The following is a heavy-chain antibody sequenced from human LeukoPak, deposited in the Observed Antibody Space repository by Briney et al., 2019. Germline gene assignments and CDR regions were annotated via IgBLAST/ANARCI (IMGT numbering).Heavy chain of an antibody. CDR3: ARGGQWEPYYYYYYMDV. Sequence: PGGSLRLSCAASGFSFSSNSMSWVRQAPGKGLEWVSAISGSGGRTFYADSVKGRFTISRDNSKNTLYLQMNSLRAEDTAVYYCARGGQWEPYYYYYYMDVWGKGTTVTISS. V-gene: IGHV3-23*01. D-gene: IGHD1-26*01. CDR1: GFSFSSNS. CDR2: ISGSGGRT. J-gene: IGHJ6*03.